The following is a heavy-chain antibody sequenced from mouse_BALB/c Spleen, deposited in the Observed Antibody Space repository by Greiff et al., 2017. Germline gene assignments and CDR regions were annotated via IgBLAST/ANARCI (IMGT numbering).Heavy chain of an antibody. J-gene: IGHJ2*01. CDR2: INPYNGAT. CDR1: GYSFTGYY. D-gene: IGHD1-1*01. CDR3: ARRDYYVSSSFDY. V-gene: IGHV1-31*01. Sequence: EVQLQQSGPELVKPGASVKISCKASGYSFTGYYMHWVKQSHVKSLEWIGRINPYNGATSYNQNFKDKASLTVDKSSSTAYMELHSLTSEDSAVYYCARRDYYVSSSFDYWGQGTTLTVSS.